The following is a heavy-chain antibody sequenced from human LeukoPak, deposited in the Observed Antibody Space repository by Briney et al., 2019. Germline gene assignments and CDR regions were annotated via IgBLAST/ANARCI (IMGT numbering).Heavy chain of an antibody. V-gene: IGHV3-11*06. CDR3: AREGPGSIGAFDI. CDR1: GFTFSDYY. CDR2: ISSSSYT. D-gene: IGHD2/OR15-2a*01. J-gene: IGHJ3*02. Sequence: GGSLRLSCAASGFTFSDYYMSWIRQAPGKGLEWVSYISSSSYTNYADSVKGRFTISRDNAKNSLYLQMNSLRAEDTAVYYCAREGPGSIGAFDIWGQGTMVTVSS.